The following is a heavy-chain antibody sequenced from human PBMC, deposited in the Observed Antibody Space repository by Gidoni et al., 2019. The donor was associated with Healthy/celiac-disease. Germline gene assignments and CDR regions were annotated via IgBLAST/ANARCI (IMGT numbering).Heavy chain of an antibody. CDR2: ISWNSGSI. V-gene: IGHV3-9*01. CDR1: GFTFDDYA. Sequence: EVQLVESRVGLVQPGWSLRLPCAASGFTFDDYAMHWVRQAPGKGLEWVSGISWNSGSIGYADSVKGRFTISRDNAKNSLYLQMNRLRAEDTALYYCAKGGIRPYYYMDVWGKGTTVTVSS. CDR3: AKGGIRPYYYMDV. D-gene: IGHD1-20*01. J-gene: IGHJ6*03.